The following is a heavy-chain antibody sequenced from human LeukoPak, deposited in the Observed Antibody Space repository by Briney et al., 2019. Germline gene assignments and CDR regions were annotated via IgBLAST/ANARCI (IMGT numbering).Heavy chain of an antibody. CDR1: GFTVSSEY. CDR2: LDGTGST. V-gene: IGHV3-53*01. Sequence: GGSQRLSCAASGFTVSSEYMTWVRQAPGKGLEWVSSLDGTGSTYYADSVKGRFTISRDNSKNTLYLQMNSLRAEDTAVYYCAKDQGRITIFGVVTGLFDYWGQGTLVTVSS. CDR3: AKDQGRITIFGVVTGLFDY. D-gene: IGHD3-3*01. J-gene: IGHJ4*02.